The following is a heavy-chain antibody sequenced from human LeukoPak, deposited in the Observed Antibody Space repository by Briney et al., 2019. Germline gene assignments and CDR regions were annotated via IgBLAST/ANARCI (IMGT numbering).Heavy chain of an antibody. J-gene: IGHJ5*02. CDR3: ARVGRSYGTGSYYNEVDP. CDR1: GGSTSSSNYY. CDR2: VYYSGNT. D-gene: IGHD3-10*01. Sequence: PSETLSLTCTVSGGSTSSSNYYWAWIRQPPGKGLEWIGSVYYSGNTYYNPSLKGRVTISVDTSKNQFSLKLSSVTAADTAVYYCARVGRSYGTGSYYNEVDPWGQGTLVTVSS. V-gene: IGHV4-39*01.